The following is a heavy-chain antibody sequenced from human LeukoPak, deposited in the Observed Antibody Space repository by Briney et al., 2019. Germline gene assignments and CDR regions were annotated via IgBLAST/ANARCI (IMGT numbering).Heavy chain of an antibody. CDR2: IYYSGST. D-gene: IGHD2-2*01. J-gene: IGHJ4*02. CDR1: GGSISSYY. CDR3: ARCGGGSCHQFDY. Sequence: PSETLSLTCTVSGGSISSYYWSWIRQPPGKGLEWIGYIYYSGSTNYNPSLKSRVTISVDTSKNQFSLKLSSVTAADTAVYYCARCGGGSCHQFDYWGQGTLVTVSS. V-gene: IGHV4-59*01.